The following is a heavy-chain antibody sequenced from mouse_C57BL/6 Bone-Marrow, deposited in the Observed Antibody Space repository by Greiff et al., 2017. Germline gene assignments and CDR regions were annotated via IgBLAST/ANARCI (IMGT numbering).Heavy chain of an antibody. CDR2: IDPSDSET. CDR3: ARSYYGSSYAWFAY. D-gene: IGHD1-1*01. J-gene: IGHJ3*01. Sequence: VQRVESGPELVKPGASVKISCKASGYTFTSYWMHWVKQRPIQGLEWIGNIDPSDSETHYNQKFKDKDTLTVDKSSSTAYMQLSSLTSEDSAVYYCARSYYGSSYAWFAYWGQGTLVTVSA. CDR1: GYTFTSYW. V-gene: IGHV1-52*01.